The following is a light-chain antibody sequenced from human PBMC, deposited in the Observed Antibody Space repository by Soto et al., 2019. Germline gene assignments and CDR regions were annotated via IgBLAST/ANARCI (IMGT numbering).Light chain of an antibody. CDR1: PGFTTY. V-gene: IGKV1-9*01. CDR2: GAS. J-gene: IGKJ5*01. CDR3: QQLYSYPIT. Sequence: DIQLTQSPSFLSASVGDRVTITCRASPGFTTYLAWYQQKPGKAPKLLISGASTLQSGVPSRFSGSESGAVFTLTISRLQPEDFATYYCQQLYSYPITFGQGTRLEIK.